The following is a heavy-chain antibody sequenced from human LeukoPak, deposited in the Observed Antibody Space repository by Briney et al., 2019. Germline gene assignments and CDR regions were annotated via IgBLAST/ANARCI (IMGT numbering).Heavy chain of an antibody. J-gene: IGHJ1*01. CDR2: INPNSGGT. D-gene: IGHD3-22*01. V-gene: IGHV1-2*02. CDR3: ARAAYYDSTPYYINKEYFQH. CDR1: VYSVTASG. Sequence: ASVKVSCKTSVYSVTASGITWVRQAPGQGLEWMGWINPNSGGTNYAQKFQGRVTMTRDTSISTAYMGLGRLRSDDTAVYFCARAAYYDSTPYYINKEYFQHWGQGTLVTVSS.